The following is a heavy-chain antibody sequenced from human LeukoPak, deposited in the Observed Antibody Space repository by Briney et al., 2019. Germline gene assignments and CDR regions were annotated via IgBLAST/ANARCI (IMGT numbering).Heavy chain of an antibody. V-gene: IGHV6-1*01. CDR3: ARGGLISLDNTPLGAFDI. CDR1: GDSVSRNTAG. CDR2: TYYRSKWYS. Sequence: SQTLSLTCAIFGDSVSRNTAGWNWIRQSPSRGLEWLGRTYYRSKWYSDFAPSVRNRITINPDTSKNQFSLHLNSVTPEDTAVYYCARGGLISLDNTPLGAFDIWGQGTMVSVSS. J-gene: IGHJ3*02. D-gene: IGHD1-1*01.